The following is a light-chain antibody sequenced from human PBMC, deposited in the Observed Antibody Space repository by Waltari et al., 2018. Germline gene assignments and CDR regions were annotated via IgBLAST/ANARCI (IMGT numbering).Light chain of an antibody. CDR3: SSYTSSSIVV. CDR2: EVS. J-gene: IGLJ2*01. CDR1: RSDVGGYNY. V-gene: IGLV2-14*01. Sequence: QSALTQPASVSGSPGQSITISCTGTRSDVGGYNYVSWYQQHPGKAPKLMIYEVSTRPSGVSNRFSGSKSGNTASLTISGLQAEDEADYYCSSYTSSSIVVFGGGTKLTVL.